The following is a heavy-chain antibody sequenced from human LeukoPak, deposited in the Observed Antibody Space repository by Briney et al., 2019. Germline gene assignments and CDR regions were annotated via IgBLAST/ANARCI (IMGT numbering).Heavy chain of an antibody. CDR3: GRTYDILTFFDY. CDR2: ISYDGSNK. D-gene: IGHD3-9*01. CDR1: GFTFSSYA. V-gene: IGHV3-30-3*01. J-gene: IGHJ4*02. Sequence: GGSLRLSCAASGFTFSSYAMHWVRQAPGKGLEWVAAISYDGSNKYYGDSVKGRFTISRDNSKNTLDLQMNSLRADDMAVYFCGRTYDILTFFDYWGQGTLVTVSS.